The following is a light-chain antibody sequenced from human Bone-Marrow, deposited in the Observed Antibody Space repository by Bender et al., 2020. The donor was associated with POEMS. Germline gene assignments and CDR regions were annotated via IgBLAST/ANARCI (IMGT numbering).Light chain of an antibody. V-gene: IGLV2-11*01. CDR1: SSNVGSYDY. Sequence: QSALTQPRSVSGSPGQSVTISCTGTSSNVGSYDYVSWYQKYPEKAPKLLIYDVTERPSGVPDRFSGSKSGNTASLTITGLQAEDEADYYCCSDTSSGTHWLFGGGTKLTVL. J-gene: IGLJ3*02. CDR2: DVT. CDR3: CSDTSSGTHWL.